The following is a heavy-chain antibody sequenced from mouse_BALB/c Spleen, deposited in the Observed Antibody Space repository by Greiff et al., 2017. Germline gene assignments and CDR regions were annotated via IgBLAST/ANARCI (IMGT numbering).Heavy chain of an antibody. CDR2: ISYDGSN. D-gene: IGHD2-1*01. V-gene: IGHV3-6*02. Sequence: EVKLMESGPGLVKPSQSLSLTCSVTGYSITSGYYWNWIRQFPGNKLEWMGYISYDGSNNYNPSLKNRISITRDTSKNQFFLKLNSVTTEDTATYYCARDGGNSFAYWGQGTLVTVSA. CDR1: GYSITSGYY. J-gene: IGHJ3*01. CDR3: ARDGGNSFAY.